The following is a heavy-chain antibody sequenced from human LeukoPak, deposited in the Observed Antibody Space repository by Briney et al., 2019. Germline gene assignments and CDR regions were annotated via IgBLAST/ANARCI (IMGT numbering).Heavy chain of an antibody. V-gene: IGHV4-30-2*01. J-gene: IGHJ4*02. CDR3: ARADYSYGYGLFDC. CDR1: GGSISSGGYS. Sequence: SETLSLTCAVSGGSISSGGYSWSWIRQPPGKGLEWIGYIYHSGSTYHNPSLKSRVTISVDRSKNQFSLKLSSVTAADTAVYYCARADYSYGYGLFDCWGQGTLVTVSS. CDR2: IYHSGST. D-gene: IGHD5-18*01.